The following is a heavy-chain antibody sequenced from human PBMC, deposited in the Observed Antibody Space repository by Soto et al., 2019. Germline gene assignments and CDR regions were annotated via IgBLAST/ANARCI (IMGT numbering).Heavy chain of an antibody. D-gene: IGHD3-9*01. V-gene: IGHV3-11*01. CDR3: AAYYDILTGYSRYYYGMDV. CDR2: ISSSGSTI. J-gene: IGHJ6*04. CDR1: GFTFSDYY. Sequence: GGSLRLSCAASGFTFSDYYMSWIRQAPGKGLEWVSYISSSGSTIYYADSVKGRFTISRDNAKNSLYLQMNSLRAEDTAVYYCAAYYDILTGYSRYYYGMDVWGKGTTVTVSS.